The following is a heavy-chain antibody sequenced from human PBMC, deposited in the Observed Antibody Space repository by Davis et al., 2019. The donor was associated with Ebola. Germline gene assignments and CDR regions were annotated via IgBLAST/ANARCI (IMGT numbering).Heavy chain of an antibody. V-gene: IGHV1-18*01. Sequence: ASVKVSCKASGYTFTTYGISWVRQAPGQGPEWMGWISTYNGNTNYAQKFQGRVTMTTDTSTSTAYMELRSLTSDDTAVYYCATQGGSNTYGSEYFQHWGQGTLVTVSS. CDR3: ATQGGSNTYGSEYFQH. CDR1: GYTFTTYG. D-gene: IGHD3-16*01. CDR2: ISTYNGNT. J-gene: IGHJ1*01.